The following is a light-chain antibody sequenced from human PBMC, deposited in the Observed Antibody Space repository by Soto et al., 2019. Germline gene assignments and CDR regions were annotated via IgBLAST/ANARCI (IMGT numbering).Light chain of an antibody. CDR1: SGHSSYA. CDR2: LNSGGSH. V-gene: IGLV4-69*01. CDR3: QTWGTGIHV. J-gene: IGLJ1*01. Sequence: QPVLTQSPSASASLGASVKLTCTLSSGHSSYAIAWHQQQPEKGPRYLMKLNSGGSHSKGDGIPDRFSGSSSGAERYLTISSLQSEDEADYYCQTWGTGIHVFGTGTKVT.